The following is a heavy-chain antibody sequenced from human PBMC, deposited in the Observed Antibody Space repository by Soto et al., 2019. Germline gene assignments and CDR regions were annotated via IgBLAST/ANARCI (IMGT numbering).Heavy chain of an antibody. D-gene: IGHD2-21*02. Sequence: QVQLQESGPGLVKPSQTLSLTCTVSGGSISSGDYYWSWIRQPPGKGLEWIGYIYYSGSTYYNPSPTRRVTISVDTSKNQFSLKLSSVTAADTAVYYCARWSRVTAPSHPYYFAYWGQGTLVTVSS. CDR1: GGSISSGDYY. CDR3: ARWSRVTAPSHPYYFAY. CDR2: IYYSGST. V-gene: IGHV4-30-4*01. J-gene: IGHJ4*02.